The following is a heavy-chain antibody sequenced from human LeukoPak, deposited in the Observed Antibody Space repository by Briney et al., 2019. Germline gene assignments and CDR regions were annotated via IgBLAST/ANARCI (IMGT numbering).Heavy chain of an antibody. CDR3: AKDMYYYVSSGSTFDY. D-gene: IGHD3-22*01. CDR1: GFTFSSYA. Sequence: GGSLRLSCAASGFTFSSYAMSWVRQAPGKGLEWVSAISGSGGSTYYADSVKGRFTISRDNSKNTLYLQMNSLRAEDTAVYYCAKDMYYYVSSGSTFDYWGQGTLVTVSS. V-gene: IGHV3-23*01. J-gene: IGHJ4*02. CDR2: ISGSGGST.